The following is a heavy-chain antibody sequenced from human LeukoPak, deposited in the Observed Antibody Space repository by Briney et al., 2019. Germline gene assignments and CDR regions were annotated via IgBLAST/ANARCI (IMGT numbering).Heavy chain of an antibody. V-gene: IGHV3-30*02. D-gene: IGHD6-13*01. J-gene: IGHJ4*02. CDR1: GFTFSTYG. CDR2: IRYDGSNK. CDR3: ARGGPAAGRFDY. Sequence: GGSLRLSCAASGFTFSTYGMHWVRQAPGKGLERVAFIRYDGSNKYYADSVKGRFTISRDNSKNTLYLQMNSLRAEDTAVYYCARGGPAAGRFDYWGQGTLVTVSS.